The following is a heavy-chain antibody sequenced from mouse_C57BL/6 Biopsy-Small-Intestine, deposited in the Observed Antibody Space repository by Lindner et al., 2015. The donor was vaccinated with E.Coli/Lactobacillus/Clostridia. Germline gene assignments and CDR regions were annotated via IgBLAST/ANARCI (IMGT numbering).Heavy chain of an antibody. Sequence: QLQESGAELARPGASVKLSCKASGYTFTSFGISWVKQRTGQGLEWIGEIYPRSGNTYYNEKFKGKATLTADKSSSTAYMELRSLTSEDSAVYFCARDDYAWYFDVWGTGTTVTVSS. D-gene: IGHD2-4*01. CDR1: GYTFTSFG. CDR3: ARDDYAWYFDV. V-gene: IGHV1-81*01. CDR2: IYPRSGNT. J-gene: IGHJ1*03.